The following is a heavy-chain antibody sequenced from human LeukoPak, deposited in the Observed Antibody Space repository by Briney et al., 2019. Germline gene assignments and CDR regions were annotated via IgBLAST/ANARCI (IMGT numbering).Heavy chain of an antibody. J-gene: IGHJ5*02. D-gene: IGHD3-3*01. CDR1: GGSISSYY. CDR2: IYYSGST. Sequence: SETLSLTCTVSGGSISSYYWSWIRQPPGKGLEWIGYIYYSGSTNYNPSLKSRVTISVDTSKNQFSLKLSSVTAADTAVYYCVRDLTIFGPVDPWAREPWSPSPQ. V-gene: IGHV4-59*01. CDR3: VRDLTIFGPVDP.